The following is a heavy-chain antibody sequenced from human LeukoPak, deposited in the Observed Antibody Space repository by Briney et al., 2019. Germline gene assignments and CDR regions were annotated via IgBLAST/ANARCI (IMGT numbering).Heavy chain of an antibody. CDR2: IYNSGNT. J-gene: IGHJ5*02. CDR1: GGSISSSTCY. D-gene: IGHD1-26*01. CDR3: ARRGASSNWFDP. Sequence: SETLSLTCTVSGGSISSSTCYWGWIRQPPGKGLEWIGNIYNSGNTYYSPSLKSRVTISVDPSKNQFSLKLTSVTAADTAVYYCARRGASSNWFDPWGQGTLVTVSS. V-gene: IGHV4-39*01.